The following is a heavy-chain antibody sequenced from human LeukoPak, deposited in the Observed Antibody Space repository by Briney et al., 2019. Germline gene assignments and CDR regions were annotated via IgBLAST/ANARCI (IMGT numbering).Heavy chain of an antibody. D-gene: IGHD3-10*01. Sequence: AGRSLRLSCRASGFTFRDYGMTWVRQAPGKGLQWMGFIRSQEFGGTTEHATSLEGRFTISRDDSKSIAYLQMNSLKTEDTALYYCARVLVTMVRGVIDWVDPWGQGTLVTVSS. J-gene: IGHJ5*02. V-gene: IGHV3-49*04. CDR2: IRSQEFGGTT. CDR3: ARVLVTMVRGVIDWVDP. CDR1: GFTFRDYG.